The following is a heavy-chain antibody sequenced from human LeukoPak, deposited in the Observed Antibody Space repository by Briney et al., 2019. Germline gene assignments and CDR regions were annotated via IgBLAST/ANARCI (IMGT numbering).Heavy chain of an antibody. D-gene: IGHD3-10*01. CDR3: AKDIIPPYGSGSHFDY. CDR1: GFTFDDYA. Sequence: PGGSLRLSCAASGFTFDDYAMHWVRQAPGKGLEWVSGISWNSGSIGYADSVKGRFTISRDNAKNSLYLQMNSLRAEDTALYYCAKDIIPPYGSGSHFDYWGQGTLVTVSS. J-gene: IGHJ4*02. CDR2: ISWNSGSI. V-gene: IGHV3-9*01.